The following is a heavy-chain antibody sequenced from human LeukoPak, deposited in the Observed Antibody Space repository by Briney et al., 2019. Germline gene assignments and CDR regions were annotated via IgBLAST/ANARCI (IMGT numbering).Heavy chain of an antibody. CDR1: GGSMGTYY. J-gene: IGHJ4*02. CDR2: IYHSGST. V-gene: IGHV4-59*01. D-gene: IGHD4-23*01. CDR3: ARDGYGGTDY. Sequence: SETLSLTCTVSGGSMGTYYWSWIRQRPGKGLEWIAYIYHSGSTNYNPSLKSRVTISVDTSKNQFSVKLNSVTAADTAVYYCARDGYGGTDYWGQGTLVTVSS.